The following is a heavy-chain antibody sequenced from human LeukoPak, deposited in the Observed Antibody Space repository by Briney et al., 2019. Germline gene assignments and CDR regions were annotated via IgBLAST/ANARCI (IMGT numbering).Heavy chain of an antibody. Sequence: PSETLSLTCTVSGVTISSYYWNWIRQPPGKGLEWVGYIHSSGSTKYNPSPKSRVTISVDTSKNQFSLKLSSVTAADTAVYYCARWYSSGWAFDYWGQGTLVTVSS. CDR1: GVTISSYY. CDR2: IHSSGST. V-gene: IGHV4-59*08. J-gene: IGHJ4*02. CDR3: ARWYSSGWAFDY. D-gene: IGHD6-19*01.